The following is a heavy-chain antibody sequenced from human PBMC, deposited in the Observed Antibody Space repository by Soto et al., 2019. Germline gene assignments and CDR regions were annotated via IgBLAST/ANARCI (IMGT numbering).Heavy chain of an antibody. Sequence: PSETPSLTRTVSGGSISSGENFWNWIRQSPGKGLEWIGYIHHSGSTYYNPSLKSRLTISVDTSKNQISLKLNSVTAADTAVYYCARATGTYPYYFGYRGQGTLVTVSS. CDR1: GGSISSGENF. J-gene: IGHJ4*02. V-gene: IGHV4-30-4*01. CDR3: ARATGTYPYYFGY. CDR2: IHHSGST. D-gene: IGHD2-8*02.